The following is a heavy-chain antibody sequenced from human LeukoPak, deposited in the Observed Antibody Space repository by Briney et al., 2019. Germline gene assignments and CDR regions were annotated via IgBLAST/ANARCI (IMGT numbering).Heavy chain of an antibody. CDR1: GFTFSSYS. CDR2: ISGSGDNT. CDR3: AKDFVVVPGNVNYFDY. D-gene: IGHD2-21*02. V-gene: IGHV3-23*01. Sequence: GGSLRLSCAASGFTFSSYSMSWVRQAPGKGLEWVSAISGSGDNTYYADSVKGRFTVSRDNSKNTLYVQMKSLRAEDTAVYYCAKDFVVVPGNVNYFDYWGQGTLVTVSS. J-gene: IGHJ4*02.